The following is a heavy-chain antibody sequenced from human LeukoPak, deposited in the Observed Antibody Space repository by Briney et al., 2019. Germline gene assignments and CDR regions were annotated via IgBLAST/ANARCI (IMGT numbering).Heavy chain of an antibody. CDR1: GGSISSYY. D-gene: IGHD6-6*01. Sequence: SETLSLTCTVSGGSISSYYWSWIRQPPGKGLEWIGYIYYSGSTNYNPSLKSRVTISVGTSKNQFSLKLSSVTAADTAVYYCARGLPYSSSPYYYYMDVWGKGTTVTVSS. CDR2: IYYSGST. J-gene: IGHJ6*03. V-gene: IGHV4-59*01. CDR3: ARGLPYSSSPYYYYMDV.